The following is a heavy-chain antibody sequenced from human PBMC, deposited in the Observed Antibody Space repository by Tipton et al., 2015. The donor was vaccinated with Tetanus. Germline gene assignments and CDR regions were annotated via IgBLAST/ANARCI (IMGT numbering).Heavy chain of an antibody. CDR2: IYYTGNT. Sequence: TLSLTCTVSGGSMSSSSYFWAWIRQPPGKGLEWIGSIYYTGNTYYNSSIKSRVTISVDTSKNQFSLKLTSVTAADTSVYYYARHTSNWKALGFDPWGQGTLVTVSS. V-gene: IGHV4-39*01. CDR3: ARHTSNWKALGFDP. J-gene: IGHJ5*02. CDR1: GGSMSSSSYF. D-gene: IGHD1-20*01.